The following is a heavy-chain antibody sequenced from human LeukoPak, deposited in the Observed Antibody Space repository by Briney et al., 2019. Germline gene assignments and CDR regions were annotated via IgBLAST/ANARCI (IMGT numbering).Heavy chain of an antibody. CDR1: GDSVSSNSAA. D-gene: IGHD6-19*01. CDR3: AKAYSSGWYYFDY. J-gene: IGHJ4*02. Sequence: SQTLSLTCAISGDSVSSNSAAWNWIRQSPSRGLEWLGRTYYRSKWYNDYAVSVKSRITINPNASKNQFSLQLNSMTPEDTAVYYCAKAYSSGWYYFDYWGQGTLVTVSS. V-gene: IGHV6-1*01. CDR2: TYYRSKWYN.